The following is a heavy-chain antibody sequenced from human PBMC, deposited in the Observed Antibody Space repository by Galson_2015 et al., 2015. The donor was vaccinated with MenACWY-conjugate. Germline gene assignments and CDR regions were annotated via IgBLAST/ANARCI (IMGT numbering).Heavy chain of an antibody. Sequence: SGAEVKTPGDSLLLSRRTFGYIFTTYWIAWVCQMPGNGLEWMGLISPGDSNTRYSPSFQGQVTISAAKAINTAYLQCASLKASDTAVYWCSSTACSYVSLVDYWGQGTLVTVSS. V-gene: IGHV5-51*01. D-gene: IGHD5-18*01. CDR1: GYIFTTYW. CDR2: ISPGDSNT. J-gene: IGHJ4*02. CDR3: SSTACSYVSLVDY.